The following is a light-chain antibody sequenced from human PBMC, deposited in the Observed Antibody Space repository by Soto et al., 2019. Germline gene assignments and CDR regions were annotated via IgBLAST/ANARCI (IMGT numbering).Light chain of an antibody. CDR3: LSFDSSLSVV. Sequence: SVLTHPASVTRVPVQRVTISCNGSSSNIGAGYDAHWYQQLPGRAPKLLIYGNTNRPSGVPDRFSGSKSGTSASLAITGLQAEDEADYYCLSFDSSLSVVFGGGTKVTVL. CDR2: GNT. CDR1: SSNIGAGYD. V-gene: IGLV1-40*01. J-gene: IGLJ2*01.